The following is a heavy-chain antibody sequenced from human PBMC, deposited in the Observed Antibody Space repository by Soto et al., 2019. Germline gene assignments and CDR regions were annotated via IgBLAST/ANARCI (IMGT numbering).Heavy chain of an antibody. J-gene: IGHJ4*02. CDR2: ISAYNGNT. V-gene: IGHV1-18*01. Sequence: QVQLVQSGAEVKKPGASVKVSCKASGYTFTSYGISWLRQAPGQGLEWMGWISAYNGNTNYAQKLQGRVTMTTDTSTSTAYMELRSLRSDDTAVYYCARELPNWDNLNYVGIDYWGQGTLVTVSS. D-gene: IGHD1-7*01. CDR1: GYTFTSYG. CDR3: ARELPNWDNLNYVGIDY.